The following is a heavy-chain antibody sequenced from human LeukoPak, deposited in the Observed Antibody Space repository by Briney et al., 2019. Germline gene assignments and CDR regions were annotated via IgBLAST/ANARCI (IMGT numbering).Heavy chain of an antibody. CDR3: ARSTTLPSSGWYRGGVGYFDY. CDR1: GYSISSGYY. Sequence: SETLSLTCTVSGYSISSGYYWGWIRPPPGKGLEWIGSIYHSGSTYYNPSLKSRVTISVDTSKNQFSLKLSSVTAADTAVYYCARSTTLPSSGWYRGGVGYFDYWGQGTLVTVSS. J-gene: IGHJ4*02. CDR2: IYHSGST. V-gene: IGHV4-38-2*02. D-gene: IGHD6-19*01.